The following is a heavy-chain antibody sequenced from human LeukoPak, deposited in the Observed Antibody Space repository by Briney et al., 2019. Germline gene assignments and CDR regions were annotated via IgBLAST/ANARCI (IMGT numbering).Heavy chain of an antibody. CDR1: GFTFSSYG. D-gene: IGHD1-1*01. V-gene: IGHV3-33*08. CDR2: IWYDGSNK. CDR3: ARAPWYLERRYYYYGMDV. Sequence: SGGSLRLSCAASGFTFSSYGMHWVRQAPGKGLEWVAVIWYDGSNKYYADSVKGRFTISRDNSKNTLYLQMNSLRAEDTAVYYCARAPWYLERRYYYYGMDVWGQGTTVTVSS. J-gene: IGHJ6*02.